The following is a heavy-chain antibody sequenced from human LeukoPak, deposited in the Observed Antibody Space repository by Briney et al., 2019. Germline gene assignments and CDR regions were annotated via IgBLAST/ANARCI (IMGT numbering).Heavy chain of an antibody. CDR1: GYTFTSYG. CDR2: ISAYNGNT. D-gene: IGHD3-10*01. J-gene: IGHJ4*02. CDR3: ARGPISLWFGDLFIY. Sequence: ASVKVSCKASGYTFTSYGISWVRQAPGQGLEWMGWISAYNGNTNYAQKLQGRVTMTTDTSTSTAYMELRSLRSDDTAVYYCARGPISLWFGDLFIYWGQGTLVTGSS. V-gene: IGHV1-18*04.